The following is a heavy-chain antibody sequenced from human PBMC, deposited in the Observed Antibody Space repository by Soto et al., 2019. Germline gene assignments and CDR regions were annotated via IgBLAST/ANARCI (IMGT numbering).Heavy chain of an antibody. CDR1: GFSLSTTGVG. CDR2: IYGDDDK. V-gene: IGHV2-5*02. CDR3: ALRYNNAGTAY. J-gene: IGHJ4*02. Sequence: QITLKESGPTLVKPTQTLTLTCTFSGFSLSTTGVGVGWIRQSPGKALEWLAFIYGDDDKYYSTSLKSRLSITKDTSKNQVVLTITNMDPADTATYYCALRYNNAGTAYWGQGTLVTVSS. D-gene: IGHD1-20*01.